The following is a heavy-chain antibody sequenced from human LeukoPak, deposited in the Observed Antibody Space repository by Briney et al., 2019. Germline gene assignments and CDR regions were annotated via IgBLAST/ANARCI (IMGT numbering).Heavy chain of an antibody. D-gene: IGHD6-13*01. Sequence: SETLSLTCTVSGGSISSYYWSWIRQPPGKGLEWIGYIYYSGSTNYNPSLKSRVTISVDTSKNQFSLKLSSVTAADTAVYYCARALPPAACTDSNYWYFDLWGRGTLVTVSS. CDR1: GGSISSYY. CDR3: ARALPPAACTDSNYWYFDL. J-gene: IGHJ2*01. V-gene: IGHV4-59*01. CDR2: IYYSGST.